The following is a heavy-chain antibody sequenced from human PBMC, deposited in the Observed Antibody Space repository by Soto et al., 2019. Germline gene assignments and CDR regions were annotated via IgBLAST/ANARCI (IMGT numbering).Heavy chain of an antibody. CDR3: AATTSIAIGFRD. D-gene: IGHD6-6*01. V-gene: IGHV1-18*01. Sequence: QLQLVQSGSAVKKPGASVKVSCKTSGFTFTNYGFTWVRQAPGKGLEWMGWSSDVNGFTNYAQALQGIVTFTTDSSTNTAYMEMRGLRSDDTAVYYCAATTSIAIGFRDWGQGTLVSVAS. CDR2: SSDVNGFT. J-gene: IGHJ4*02. CDR1: GFTFTNYG.